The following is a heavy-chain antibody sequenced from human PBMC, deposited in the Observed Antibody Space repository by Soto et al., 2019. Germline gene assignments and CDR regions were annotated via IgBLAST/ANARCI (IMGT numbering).Heavy chain of an antibody. D-gene: IGHD1-7*01. J-gene: IGHJ4*02. CDR2: IYWHDMK. CDR3: GRTYNWNYM. CDR1: GFSLNTIGVG. Sequence: QITLKESGPTLVKPTQTLMLTCSFSGFSLNTIGVGVGWIRQAPGKGLEWLANIYWHDMKYYNPSLEGRLTITKDTSKNQVVLTMTNMDPVDTATYYCGRTYNWNYMWGQGVLVTVSS. V-gene: IGHV2-5*01.